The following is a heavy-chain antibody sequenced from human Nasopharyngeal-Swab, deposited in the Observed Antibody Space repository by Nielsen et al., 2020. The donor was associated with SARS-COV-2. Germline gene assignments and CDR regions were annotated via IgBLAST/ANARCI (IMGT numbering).Heavy chain of an antibody. J-gene: IGHJ4*02. CDR3: AKCGGTYCSGGSCYSCYFDY. CDR1: GFTFSSYG. V-gene: IGHV3-30*18. D-gene: IGHD2-15*01. Sequence: GGSLRLSCAASGFTFSSYGMHWVRQAPGKGLEWVAVISYDGSNKYNADSVKGRFTIPRDNSKNTLYLQMNSLRAEDTAVYYCAKCGGTYCSGGSCYSCYFDYWGQGTLVTVSS. CDR2: ISYDGSNK.